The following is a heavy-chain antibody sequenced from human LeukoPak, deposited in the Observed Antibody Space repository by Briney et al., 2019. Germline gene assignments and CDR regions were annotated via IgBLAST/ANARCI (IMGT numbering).Heavy chain of an antibody. V-gene: IGHV3-53*01. J-gene: IGHJ4*02. Sequence: GGSLRLSCAASGFTVSSNYMSWVRQAPGKGLEWVSVIYSGGSTYYADSVKGRFTISRDNSKNTLYLQMNSLRAEDTAVYYCARDRRYSGYDQEGDYWGQGTLVTVSS. CDR1: GFTVSSNY. D-gene: IGHD5-12*01. CDR2: IYSGGST. CDR3: ARDRRYSGYDQEGDY.